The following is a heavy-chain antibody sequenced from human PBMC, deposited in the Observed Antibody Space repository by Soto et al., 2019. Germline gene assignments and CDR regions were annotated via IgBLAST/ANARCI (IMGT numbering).Heavy chain of an antibody. Sequence: QVQLVESGGGVVQPGRSLRLSCAASGFTFSSYAMHWVRQAPGKGLEWVAVISYDGSNKYYADSVKGRFTISRDNSKNTLYLQMNSMRAEETAVYYCARDHIMVVTAIRRFDPWGQGTLVTVSS. CDR1: GFTFSSYA. D-gene: IGHD2-21*02. V-gene: IGHV3-30-3*01. J-gene: IGHJ5*02. CDR3: ARDHIMVVTAIRRFDP. CDR2: ISYDGSNK.